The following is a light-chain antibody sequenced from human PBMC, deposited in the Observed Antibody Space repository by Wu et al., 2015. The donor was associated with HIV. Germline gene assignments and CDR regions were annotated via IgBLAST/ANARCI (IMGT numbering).Light chain of an antibody. V-gene: IGKV3-20*01. CDR2: GAS. J-gene: IGKJ3*01. CDR3: QQYDSSLLFT. CDR1: QSVSSGY. Sequence: EILLTQSPATLSLSPGERATLSCRSSQSVSSGYLAWYQQKPGQAPRLLIYGASSRATGIPDRFSGSGSGTDFTLTISRLEPEDCAVYYCQQYDSSLLFTFGPGTKVEIK.